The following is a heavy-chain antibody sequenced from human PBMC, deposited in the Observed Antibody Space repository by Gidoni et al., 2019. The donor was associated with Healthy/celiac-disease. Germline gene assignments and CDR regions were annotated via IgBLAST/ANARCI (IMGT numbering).Heavy chain of an antibody. CDR3: ASSDDYGSGKNYGMDV. CDR1: GGSLSRYY. Sequence: QVQLQESGPGLVKPSETLSLTCTVSGGSLSRYYWSWIRQPPGKGLEWIGYIYYSGSTNYNPSRKSRVTISVDTSKNQVSLKLSSVTAADTAVYYCASSDDYGSGKNYGMDVWGQGTTVTVSS. D-gene: IGHD3-10*01. CDR2: IYYSGST. V-gene: IGHV4-59*08. J-gene: IGHJ6*02.